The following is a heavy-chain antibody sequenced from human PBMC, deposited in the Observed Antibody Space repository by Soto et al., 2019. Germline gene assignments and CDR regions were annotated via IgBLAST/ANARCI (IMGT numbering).Heavy chain of an antibody. CDR1: GFTFSSNW. Sequence: PGGSLRLSCAAAGFTFSSNWMSWVRQAPGKGLEWVANIKQDGSEEYYVDSVKGRFIISRDNAKNSVYLQMNSLRAEDTAVYYCARDFCPVPTCYDLWGQGVLVTVSS. D-gene: IGHD2-2*01. CDR2: IKQDGSEE. J-gene: IGHJ4*02. V-gene: IGHV3-7*01. CDR3: ARDFCPVPTCYDL.